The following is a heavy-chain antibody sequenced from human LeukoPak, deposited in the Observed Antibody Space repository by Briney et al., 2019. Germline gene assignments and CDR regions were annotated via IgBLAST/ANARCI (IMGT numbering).Heavy chain of an antibody. D-gene: IGHD3-22*01. CDR1: GFTFSSYG. CDR2: ISYDGSNK. Sequence: GGSLRLSCAASGFTFSSYGMHWVRQAPGKGLEWVAVISYDGSNKYYADSVKGRFTISRDNSKNTLYLQMNSLRAEDTAVYYCAKAYYYDSSGYSPTDHDAYDVWGQGTMVTVSS. V-gene: IGHV3-30*18. J-gene: IGHJ3*01. CDR3: AKAYYYDSSGYSPTDHDAYDV.